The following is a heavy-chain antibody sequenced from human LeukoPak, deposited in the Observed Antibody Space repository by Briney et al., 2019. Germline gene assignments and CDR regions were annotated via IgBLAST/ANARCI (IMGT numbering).Heavy chain of an antibody. D-gene: IGHD4-23*01. CDR3: ARETVGADSFFDS. V-gene: IGHV3-48*02. Sequence: GGSLRLSCAASGFTFSGFAMNWVRQAPGKGLEWVSYISSSSSSRYYADSVKGRFTISRDNAKNPLYLQMNSLRDDDTAVYYCARETVGADSFFDSWGQGTLVTVSA. J-gene: IGHJ4*02. CDR2: ISSSSSSR. CDR1: GFTFSGFA.